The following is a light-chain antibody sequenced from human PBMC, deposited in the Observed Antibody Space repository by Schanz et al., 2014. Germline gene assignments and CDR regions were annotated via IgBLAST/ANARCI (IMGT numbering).Light chain of an antibody. CDR1: SSDVGGYKY. CDR2: DVS. V-gene: IGLV2-14*01. Sequence: QSALTQPPSASGSPGQSVTISCTGTSSDVGGYKYVSWYQQHPGKAPKLMIYDVSNRPSGVSNRFSGSKSGNTASLTISGLQAEDEADYYCSSYTSSSTLNVVFGGGTKVTVL. J-gene: IGLJ2*01. CDR3: SSYTSSSTLNVV.